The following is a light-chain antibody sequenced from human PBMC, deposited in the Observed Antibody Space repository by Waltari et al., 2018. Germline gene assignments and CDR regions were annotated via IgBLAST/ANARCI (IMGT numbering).Light chain of an antibody. V-gene: IGLV3-1*01. CDR3: QAWDSSTVV. J-gene: IGLJ2*01. CDR1: KLGDKY. CDR2: QDS. Sequence: SYELTQPPSVSVSPGQTASITCSGYKLGDKYACWYQHKPGQSPVLVIYQDSTRPSGIPERFSGSNSGNTATLTISGTQAMDEADYYCQAWDSSTVVFGGGTKLTVL.